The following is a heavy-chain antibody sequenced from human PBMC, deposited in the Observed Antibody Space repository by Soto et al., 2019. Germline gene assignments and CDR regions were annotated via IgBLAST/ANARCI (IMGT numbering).Heavy chain of an antibody. CDR2: MNPNSGNT. D-gene: IGHD1-7*01. CDR3: ARCKGPNWNYLFFYSYGMDV. V-gene: IGHV1-8*01. CDR1: GYTFTSYD. Sequence: QVQLVQSGAEVKKPGASVKVSCKASGYTFTSYDINWVRQATGQGLEWMGWMNPNSGNTGYAQKFQGRITMNRNTSISTAYMELSSLRSEATAVYYCARCKGPNWNYLFFYSYGMDVWGQGTTVTVSS. J-gene: IGHJ6*02.